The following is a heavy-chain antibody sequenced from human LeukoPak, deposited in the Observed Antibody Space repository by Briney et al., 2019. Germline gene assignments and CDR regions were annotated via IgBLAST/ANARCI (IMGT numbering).Heavy chain of an antibody. D-gene: IGHD6-19*01. CDR3: ARGISGWTSSY. CDR1: GGSISSSSYY. CDR2: IYYSGST. Sequence: PSETLSLTCTVSGGSISSSSYYWGWIRQPPGKGLEWIGSIYYSGSTYYNPSLKSRVTISVDTSKNQFSLKLSSVTAADTAVYYCARGISGWTSSYWGQGTLVTVSS. V-gene: IGHV4-39*07. J-gene: IGHJ4*02.